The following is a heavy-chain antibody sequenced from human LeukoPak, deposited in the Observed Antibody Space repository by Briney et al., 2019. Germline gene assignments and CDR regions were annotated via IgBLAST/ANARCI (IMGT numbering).Heavy chain of an antibody. Sequence: SETLSLTCAVYGVPFSGYYWSWLRQPPGKGLEWVGEINHSGSTNYNPSLKSRFTISRDNAKNSLYLQMNSLRAEDTAVYYCARRDDSRGYHKIFDYWGPGTLVTVSS. CDR1: GVPFSGYY. V-gene: IGHV4-34*01. J-gene: IGHJ4*02. D-gene: IGHD3-22*01. CDR2: INHSGST. CDR3: ARRDDSRGYHKIFDY.